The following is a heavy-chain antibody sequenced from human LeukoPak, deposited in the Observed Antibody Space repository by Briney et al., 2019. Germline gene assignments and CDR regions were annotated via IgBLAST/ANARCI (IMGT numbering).Heavy chain of an antibody. V-gene: IGHV6-1*01. J-gene: IGHJ4*02. CDR3: AKGSLQGGFDF. CDR1: GDSVSSSGAA. CDR2: AYYRSKWYI. Sequence: SQTLSLTCATSGDSVSSSGAAWNWIRQSPSRGLEWLGAAYYRSKWYIDYAESLKNRITINPDTSMNQLSLQMNSMTPEDTAMFYCAKGSLQGGFDFWGQGTLVTVSS. D-gene: IGHD2-15*01.